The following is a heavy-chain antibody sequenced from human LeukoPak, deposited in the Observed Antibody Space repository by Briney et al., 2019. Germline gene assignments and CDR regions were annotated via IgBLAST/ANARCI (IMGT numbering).Heavy chain of an antibody. CDR3: ARFYGSGNYDLDY. J-gene: IGHJ4*02. Sequence: ASVKVSCKASGYTFIDYYVHWVRQAPGQGLEWMGVINPRGGTTYYAQKFQGRVTMTRDTSPSIVYMELSSLRSEDTAVYYCARFYGSGNYDLDYWGQGTLVTVSS. CDR1: GYTFIDYY. D-gene: IGHD3-10*01. V-gene: IGHV1-46*01. CDR2: INPRGGTT.